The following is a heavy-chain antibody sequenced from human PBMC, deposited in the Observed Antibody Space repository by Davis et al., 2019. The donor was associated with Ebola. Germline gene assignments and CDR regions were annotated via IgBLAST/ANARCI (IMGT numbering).Heavy chain of an antibody. J-gene: IGHJ4*02. CDR1: GFTLSNYW. Sequence: GESLKIPCAASGFTLSNYWMNRVRRAPGKGLEWVANIKPDGSEIRYVDSVKGRFTVSRDNAENSLSLQMNSLRADDTAVYYCLAATTTSAYWGQGTLVTVSS. CDR2: IKPDGSEI. V-gene: IGHV3-7*03. D-gene: IGHD5-24*01. CDR3: LAATTTSAY.